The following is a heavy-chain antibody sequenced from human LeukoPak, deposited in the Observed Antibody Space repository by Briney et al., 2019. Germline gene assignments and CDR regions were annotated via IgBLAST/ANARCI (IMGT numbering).Heavy chain of an antibody. J-gene: IGHJ5*02. CDR2: INHSGST. CDR1: GGSFSDYY. CDR3: ARRGYTYGWGWFDP. V-gene: IGHV4-34*01. Sequence: KASETLSLTCGVYGGSFSDYYWSWIRQPPGKGLEWIGEINHSGSTNYNPSLKSRVTISVDTSKNQFSLKVNSVTAADTAVYYCARRGYTYGWGWFDPWGQRTLVTVSS. D-gene: IGHD5-18*01.